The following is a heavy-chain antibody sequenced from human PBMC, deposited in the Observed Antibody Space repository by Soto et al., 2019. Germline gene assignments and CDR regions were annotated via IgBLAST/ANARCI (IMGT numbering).Heavy chain of an antibody. V-gene: IGHV5-51*01. D-gene: IGHD6-6*01. CDR3: ARHGSIAARRGDYYYGMDV. CDR2: IFPGDSDT. CDR1: GYSFNNYW. J-gene: IGHJ6*02. Sequence: GESLQISCKGSGYSFNNYWIAWVRQMPGKGLEWMGIIFPGDSDTRYGPSFQGQVTISADKSISTAYLQWSSLKASDTAMYYCARHGSIAARRGDYYYGMDVWGQGTTVTVSS.